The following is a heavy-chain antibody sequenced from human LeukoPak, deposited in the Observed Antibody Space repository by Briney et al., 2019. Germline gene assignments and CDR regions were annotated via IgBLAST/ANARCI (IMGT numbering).Heavy chain of an antibody. D-gene: IGHD3-10*01. V-gene: IGHV4-34*01. CDR1: GGSFSGYY. CDR3: ARDGLSWVRGPAGGSYYYYMDV. Sequence: SETLSLTCAVYGGSFSGYYWSWIRQPPGKGLEWIGEINHSGSTNYNPSLKSRVTISVDTSKNQFSLKLSSVTAADTAVYYCARDGLSWVRGPAGGSYYYYMDVWGKGTTVTISS. J-gene: IGHJ6*03. CDR2: INHSGST.